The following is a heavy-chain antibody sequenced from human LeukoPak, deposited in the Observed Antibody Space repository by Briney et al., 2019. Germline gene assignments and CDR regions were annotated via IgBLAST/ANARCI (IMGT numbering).Heavy chain of an antibody. CDR2: IYYSGST. J-gene: IGHJ3*02. D-gene: IGHD4-17*01. V-gene: IGHV4-59*01. CDR1: GDSISSYY. Sequence: SETPSLTCTVSGDSISSYYWSWIRQPPGKGLEWIGYIYYSGSTNYNPSLKSRVTISVDTSKNQFSLKLSSVTAADTAVYYCARDYGDYVFNIWGQGTMVTISS. CDR3: ARDYGDYVFNI.